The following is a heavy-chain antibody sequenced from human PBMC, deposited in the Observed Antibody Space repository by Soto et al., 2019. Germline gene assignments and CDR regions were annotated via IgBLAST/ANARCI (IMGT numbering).Heavy chain of an antibody. Sequence: QVQLVQSGAEVKKPGSSVKVSCKASGGTFSSYAISWVRQAPGQGLEWMGGIITIFGTANYAQKFQGRVKITADEPTTTAYMQMNSLRSEDTAVYYCARVGITGTNYYSYGMDVWGQATTVTVSS. CDR1: GGTFSSYA. CDR3: ARVGITGTNYYSYGMDV. CDR2: IITIFGTA. J-gene: IGHJ6*02. V-gene: IGHV1-69*01. D-gene: IGHD1-20*01.